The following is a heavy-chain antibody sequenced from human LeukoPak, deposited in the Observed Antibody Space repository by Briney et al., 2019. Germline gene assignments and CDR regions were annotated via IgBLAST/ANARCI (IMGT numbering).Heavy chain of an antibody. Sequence: PGGSLKLSCAASGFTFSGSAMHWVRQASGKGLEWIGRIRSKANSYATAYAASVKGRFTISRDDSKNTAYLQMNSLKTEDTAVYYCTSSYATARFDYWGQGTLVTVSS. CDR3: TSSYATARFDY. CDR1: GFTFSGSA. J-gene: IGHJ4*02. D-gene: IGHD4-11*01. CDR2: IRSKANSYAT. V-gene: IGHV3-73*01.